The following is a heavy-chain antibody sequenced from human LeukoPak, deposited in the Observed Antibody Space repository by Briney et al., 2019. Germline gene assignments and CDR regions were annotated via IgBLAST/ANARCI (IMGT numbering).Heavy chain of an antibody. J-gene: IGHJ4*02. CDR2: INHSGST. Sequence: SETLSLTCAVYGGSFSGYYWSWIRQPPGKGLEWIGEINHSGSTNYSPSLKSRVTISVDTSKNQFSLKLSSVTAADTAVYYCARQKRRAAGLPLDYWGQGTLVTVSS. D-gene: IGHD6-13*01. CDR1: GGSFSGYY. V-gene: IGHV4-34*01. CDR3: ARQKRRAAGLPLDY.